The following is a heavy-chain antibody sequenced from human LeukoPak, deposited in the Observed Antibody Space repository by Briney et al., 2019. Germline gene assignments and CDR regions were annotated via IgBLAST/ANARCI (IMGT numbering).Heavy chain of an antibody. CDR2: ISYDGSSK. V-gene: IGHV3-30-3*01. CDR3: ARVRDVLRFLEWYNDAFDI. CDR1: GSTFSSYA. Sequence: PGGSLRLSCAASGSTFSSYAMHWVRQAPGKGLEWVAVISYDGSSKYYADSVKGRFTISRDNFKNTLYLQMNSLRAEDTAVYYCARVRDVLRFLEWYNDAFDIWGQGTMVTVSS. J-gene: IGHJ3*02. D-gene: IGHD3-3*01.